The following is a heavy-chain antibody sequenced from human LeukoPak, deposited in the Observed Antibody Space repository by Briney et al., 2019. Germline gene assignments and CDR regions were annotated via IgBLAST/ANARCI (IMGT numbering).Heavy chain of an antibody. CDR2: IKQDGSEK. D-gene: IGHD5-12*01. CDR3: ARGPTNPDAFDI. CDR1: GLTFRSYW. V-gene: IGHV3-7*04. Sequence: GGSLRLSCVASGLTFRSYWMSWVRQAPGKGLEWVANIKQDGSEKYYVDSVKGRFTISRDSAKNSLYLQMNSLRAEDTAVYYCARGPTNPDAFDIWGQGTMVTVSS. J-gene: IGHJ3*02.